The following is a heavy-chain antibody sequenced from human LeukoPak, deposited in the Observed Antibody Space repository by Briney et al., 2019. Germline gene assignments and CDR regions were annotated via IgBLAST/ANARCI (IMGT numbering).Heavy chain of an antibody. CDR2: ISGSGGDT. Sequence: GGSLRLSCAASGFTFSSYSMNWVRQAPGKGLEWVSGISGSGGDTYYADSVKGRFTISRDNSKNTLYLQMNSLRAEDTAVYYCAKDRSCTNNICHGDFDYWGQGTLVTVSS. CDR3: AKDRSCTNNICHGDFDY. J-gene: IGHJ4*02. D-gene: IGHD2-8*01. V-gene: IGHV3-23*01. CDR1: GFTFSSYS.